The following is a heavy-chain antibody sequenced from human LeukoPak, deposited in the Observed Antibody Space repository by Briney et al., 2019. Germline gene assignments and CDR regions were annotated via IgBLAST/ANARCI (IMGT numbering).Heavy chain of an antibody. J-gene: IGHJ6*02. CDR1: GFTFSSYW. CDR3: ARGEVDDYGDYCYYYGMDV. D-gene: IGHD4-17*01. CDR2: IKQDGSEK. Sequence: GGSLRLSCAASGFTFSSYWMSWVRQAPGKGLEWVANIKQDGSEKYYVDSVKGRFTISRDNAKNSLYLQMNSLRAEDTAVYYCARGEVDDYGDYCYYYGMDVWGQGTTVTVSS. V-gene: IGHV3-7*01.